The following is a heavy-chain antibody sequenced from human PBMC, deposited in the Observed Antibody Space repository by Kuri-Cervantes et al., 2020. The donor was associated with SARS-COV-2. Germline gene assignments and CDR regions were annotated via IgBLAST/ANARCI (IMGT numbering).Heavy chain of an antibody. CDR2: IYYSGST. J-gene: IGHJ4*02. V-gene: IGHV4-39*07. D-gene: IGHD1-26*01. Sequence: SETLSLTCTVSGGSISSSSYYWGWIRQPPGKGLEWIGSIYYSGSTYYNPSLKSRVTISVDTSKNQFSLKLSSVTAADTAVYYRARGGAIFDYWGQGTLVTVSS. CDR3: ARGGAIFDY. CDR1: GGSISSSSYY.